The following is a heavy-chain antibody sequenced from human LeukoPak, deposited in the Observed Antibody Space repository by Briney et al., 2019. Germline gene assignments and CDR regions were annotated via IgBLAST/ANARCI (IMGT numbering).Heavy chain of an antibody. CDR1: GFIFTSYS. CDR3: ARQRAGFTVTTSDY. CDR2: ISSSSSTI. J-gene: IGHJ4*02. D-gene: IGHD4-17*01. V-gene: IGHV3-48*01. Sequence: GGSLRLPCAASGFIFTSYSMNWVRQAPGKGLEWVSYISSSSSTIYYADSVKGRFTISRDNAKNSLYLQMNSLRAEDTAVYYCARQRAGFTVTTSDYWGQGTLVTVSS.